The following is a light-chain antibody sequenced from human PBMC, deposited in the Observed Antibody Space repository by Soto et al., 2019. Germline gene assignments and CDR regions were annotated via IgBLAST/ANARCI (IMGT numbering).Light chain of an antibody. J-gene: IGKJ4*01. V-gene: IGKV3-11*01. CDR1: QSVYRY. CDR3: QQRSNWPLT. CDR2: EVS. Sequence: EIVLTQSPATLSLSPGERATRSCRASQSVYRYLAWYQQKPGQDPRLLIYEVSNRATGIPVRFSGSGSGTDFTLTISSLEPEDFAVYYCQQRSNWPLTFGGGTKVEIK.